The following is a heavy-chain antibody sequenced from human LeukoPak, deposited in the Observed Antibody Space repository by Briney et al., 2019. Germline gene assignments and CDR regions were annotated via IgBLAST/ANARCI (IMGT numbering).Heavy chain of an antibody. Sequence: ASVKVSCKASGYTFTGYYMHWVRQAPGQGLEWMGWISPNSGGTNYAQKFQGRVTMTRDTSISTAYMELSRLRSDDTAVYYCAREYPSYYDSSGYYYYFDYWGQGTLVTVSS. CDR1: GYTFTGYY. CDR3: AREYPSYYDSSGYYYYFDY. V-gene: IGHV1-2*02. D-gene: IGHD3-22*01. CDR2: ISPNSGGT. J-gene: IGHJ4*02.